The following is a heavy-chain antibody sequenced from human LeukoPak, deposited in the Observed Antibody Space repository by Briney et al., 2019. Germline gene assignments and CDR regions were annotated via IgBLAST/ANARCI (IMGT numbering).Heavy chain of an antibody. D-gene: IGHD4-17*01. J-gene: IGHJ6*03. CDR2: INHSGGT. V-gene: IGHV4-30-2*01. CDR3: ARTTATVTSDHYYYYYYMDV. CDR1: GGSISSGGYS. Sequence: SQTLSLTCAVSGGSISSGGYSWSWIHQPPGKGLEWIGEINHSGGTNYNPSLKSRVTISVDTSKNQFSLKLSSVTAADTAVYYCARTTATVTSDHYYYYYYMDVWGKGTTVTVSS.